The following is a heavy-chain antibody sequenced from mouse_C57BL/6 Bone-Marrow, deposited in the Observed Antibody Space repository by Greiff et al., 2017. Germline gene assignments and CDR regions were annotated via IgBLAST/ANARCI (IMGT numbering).Heavy chain of an antibody. V-gene: IGHV5-12*01. J-gene: IGHJ4*01. Sequence: EVQLVESGGGLVQPGGSLKLSCAASGFTFSDYYMYWVRQTPETRLEWVAYISNGGGSTYYPDTVKGRFTISRDNAKNTLYLQMSRLKSEDTAMYYCARGWLLHAMDYWGQGTSVTVSS. CDR3: ARGWLLHAMDY. CDR2: ISNGGGST. D-gene: IGHD2-3*01. CDR1: GFTFSDYY.